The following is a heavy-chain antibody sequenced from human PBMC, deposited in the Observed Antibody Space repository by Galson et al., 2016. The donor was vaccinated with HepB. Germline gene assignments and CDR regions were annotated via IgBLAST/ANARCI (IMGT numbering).Heavy chain of an antibody. V-gene: IGHV3-48*02. CDR3: ARHSYLHAGAMDV. CDR1: GFTFSNYV. D-gene: IGHD2-2*01. CDR2: ISASSGGT. Sequence: SLRLSCAASGFTFSNYVMNWVRQAPGKGLEWVSYISASSGGTYYADSVRGRFTISRVNAKNSLYLQMNSLRDEDTAVYYCARHSYLHAGAMDVWGQGTTVTVSS. J-gene: IGHJ6*02.